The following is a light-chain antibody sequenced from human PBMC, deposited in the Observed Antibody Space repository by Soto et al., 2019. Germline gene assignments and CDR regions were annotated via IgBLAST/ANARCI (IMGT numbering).Light chain of an antibody. CDR3: HCQKYDDSPVYT. CDR1: QSISSGY. V-gene: IGKV3-20*01. J-gene: IGKJ2*01. Sequence: IVLTQSPGTLSLSPGERATLSCRASQSISSGYLAWYQQKPGQAPRLLMYGASYKATDFPGRFSGSGSGTYFSLTISRLEPEDIAGYYCHCQKYDDSPVYTFGQGTRLEIK. CDR2: GAS.